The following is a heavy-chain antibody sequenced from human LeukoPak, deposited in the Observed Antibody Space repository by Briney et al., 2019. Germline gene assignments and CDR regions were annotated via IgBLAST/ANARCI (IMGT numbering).Heavy chain of an antibody. CDR2: ISAYNGNT. Sequence: SAKVSCKASGYTFTSYGISWVRQAPGQGLEWMGWISAYNGNTNYAQKLQGRVTMTTDTSTSTAYMELRSLRSDDTAVYYCARDSSGYYYGSGRSENYYYYGMDVWGQGTTVTVSS. CDR3: ARDSSGYYYGSGRSENYYYYGMDV. D-gene: IGHD3-10*01. J-gene: IGHJ6*02. CDR1: GYTFTSYG. V-gene: IGHV1-18*01.